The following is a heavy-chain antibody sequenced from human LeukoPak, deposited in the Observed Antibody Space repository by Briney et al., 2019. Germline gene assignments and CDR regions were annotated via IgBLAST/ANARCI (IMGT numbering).Heavy chain of an antibody. D-gene: IGHD1-26*01. V-gene: IGHV3-23*01. CDR2: ISGSGGST. CDR1: GFTRRGHP. J-gene: IGHJ6*02. CDR3: AQGSGRYQVDVDV. Sequence: GSLRLSCAASGFTRRGHPMSRVRPAPGEGLEWVSAISGSGGSTYYADSVKGRFTISRDNSKNTLYLQMNSQRAEDTAVYYCAQGSGRYQVDVDVWGQGTTVTVSS.